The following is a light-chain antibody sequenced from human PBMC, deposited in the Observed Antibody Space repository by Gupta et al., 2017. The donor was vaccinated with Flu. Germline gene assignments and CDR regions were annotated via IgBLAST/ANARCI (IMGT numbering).Light chain of an antibody. J-gene: IGKJ4*01. CDR3: QQYYSAPPLT. CDR1: QSVLYSSNNKNY. V-gene: IGKV4-1*01. Sequence: DLVMTQSPDSLAVSLGERATINCKSSQSVLYSSNNKNYLAWYQKKPGQPPKLLIYWASTRECGVPDRFSGSGSGTDFTLTISSLQAEDAAVYYCQQYYSAPPLTFGGGTKVEIE. CDR2: WAS.